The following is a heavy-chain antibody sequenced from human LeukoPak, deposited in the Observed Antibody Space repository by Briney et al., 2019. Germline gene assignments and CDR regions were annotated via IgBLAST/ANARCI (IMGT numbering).Heavy chain of an antibody. D-gene: IGHD6-13*01. CDR2: VYSGGGT. CDR3: ASRISRYYSSSWEKDGMDV. Sequence: GGSLRLSCAASGFTVSSNYMSWVRQAPGKGLGWVSVVYSGGGTYYADSVKGRFTISRDDSKNTLYLQMNSLRAEDTAVYYCASRISRYYSSSWEKDGMDVWGQGTTVTVSS. J-gene: IGHJ6*02. V-gene: IGHV3-66*02. CDR1: GFTVSSNY.